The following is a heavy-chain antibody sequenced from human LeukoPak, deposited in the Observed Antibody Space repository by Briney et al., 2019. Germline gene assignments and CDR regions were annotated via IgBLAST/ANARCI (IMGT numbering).Heavy chain of an antibody. Sequence: GGSLRLSCAASGFTFSSYSMNWVRQAPGKGLEWVSSISGSSSHIHYADSVKGRFTIPRDNAKNTLYLQMNSLRAEDTAVYYCTSDTVDTAVGIDYWGQGTLVTVSS. D-gene: IGHD5-18*01. J-gene: IGHJ4*02. CDR3: TSDTVDTAVGIDY. CDR2: ISGSSSHI. CDR1: GFTFSSYS. V-gene: IGHV3-21*01.